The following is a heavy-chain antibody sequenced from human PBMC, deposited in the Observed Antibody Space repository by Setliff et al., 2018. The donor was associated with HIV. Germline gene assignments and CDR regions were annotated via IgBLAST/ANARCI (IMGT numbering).Heavy chain of an antibody. CDR2: IYYTGIP. CDR1: GTSINSHY. D-gene: IGHD2-15*01. CDR3: ARVSRLHPFDP. J-gene: IGHJ5*02. Sequence: SETLSLTCTVSGTSINSHYWSWIRQTPGKGLQWIGLIYYTGIPTYNPSLEGRITMSVDRPKYQFSLRLTSVTAADTAMYYCARVSRLHPFDPWGQGTLVTVPQ. V-gene: IGHV4-59*11.